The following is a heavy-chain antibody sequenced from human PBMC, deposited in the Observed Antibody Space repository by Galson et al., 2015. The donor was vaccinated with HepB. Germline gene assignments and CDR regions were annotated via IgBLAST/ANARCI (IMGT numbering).Heavy chain of an antibody. Sequence: SLRLSCAASGFTVSSNYMSWVRPAPGKGLEWVSVIYSGGSTYYADSVKGRFTISRDNSKNTLYLQMNSLRAEDTAVYYCARRTVTTRYGMDVWGQGTTVTVSS. J-gene: IGHJ6*02. CDR1: GFTVSSNY. CDR3: ARRTVTTRYGMDV. D-gene: IGHD4-11*01. CDR2: IYSGGST. V-gene: IGHV3-53*01.